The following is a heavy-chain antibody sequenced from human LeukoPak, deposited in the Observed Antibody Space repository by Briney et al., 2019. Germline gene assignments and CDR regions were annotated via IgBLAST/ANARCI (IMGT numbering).Heavy chain of an antibody. CDR1: GGSISGYY. D-gene: IGHD4-11*01. J-gene: IGHJ4*02. Sequence: TSETLSLTCTVSGGSISGYYWSWIRRPPGKGLEWIGYIHYSGSTNYNPSLKSRITILVDTSKNQFSLRLSSVTAADTAVYYCARVRGNYFPDYWGQGTLVTVSS. V-gene: IGHV4-59*01. CDR3: ARVRGNYFPDY. CDR2: IHYSGST.